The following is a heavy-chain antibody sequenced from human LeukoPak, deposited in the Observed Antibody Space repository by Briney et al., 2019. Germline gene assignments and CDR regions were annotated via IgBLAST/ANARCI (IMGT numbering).Heavy chain of an antibody. CDR2: IYHSGST. D-gene: IGHD1-7*01. V-gene: IGHV4-39*01. CDR1: GGSISSSGYY. Sequence: SETLSLTCTVSGGSISSSGYYWVWIRQPPGKGLERIGSIYHSGSTYYNPSLKSRITISVDTSKNQFSLKLSSVTAADTAVYYCARTNYGLRWFDPWGQGTLVTVSS. J-gene: IGHJ5*02. CDR3: ARTNYGLRWFDP.